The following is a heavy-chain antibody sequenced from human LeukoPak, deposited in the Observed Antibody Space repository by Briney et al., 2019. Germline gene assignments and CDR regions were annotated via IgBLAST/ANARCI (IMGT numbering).Heavy chain of an antibody. CDR2: INGGGSPI. J-gene: IGHJ4*02. CDR3: VRDAVDGSWSGGYFDY. V-gene: IGHV3-48*01. CDR1: GFIFSRDS. D-gene: IGHD6-13*01. Sequence: GGSLRLSCAASGFIFSRDSMNWVRQAPGKGLEWVAYINGGGSPIYYADSVRGRFTISRDNAKNSLYLQMNSLRAEDTAVYYCVRDAVDGSWSGGYFDYWGQGTLVTVSS.